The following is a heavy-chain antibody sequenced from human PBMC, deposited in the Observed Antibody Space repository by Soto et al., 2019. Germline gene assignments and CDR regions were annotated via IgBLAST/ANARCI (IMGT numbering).Heavy chain of an antibody. CDR1: GGSISNSNYY. Sequence: QLQLQESGPGLVKPSETLSLTCTVSGGSISNSNYYWGWIRQPPGKGLEWIGRVYYGGSTYYNPSLKSRVTISVDTSKNQFSLKLSSVTAADTAVYYCARHLVVVSPNWFDPWGQGILVTVSS. J-gene: IGHJ5*02. V-gene: IGHV4-39*01. CDR2: VYYGGST. CDR3: ARHLVVVSPNWFDP. D-gene: IGHD2-21*01.